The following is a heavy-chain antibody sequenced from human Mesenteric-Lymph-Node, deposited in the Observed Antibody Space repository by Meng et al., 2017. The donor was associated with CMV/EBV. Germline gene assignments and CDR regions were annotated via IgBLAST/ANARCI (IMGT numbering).Heavy chain of an antibody. V-gene: IGHV3-48*04. J-gene: IGHJ6*02. CDR2: ISSSSSTI. CDR1: GFTFSSYS. D-gene: IGHD3-16*01. CDR3: ARLMFGGNYYYYGMDV. Sequence: ESLKISCAASGFTFSSYSMNWVRQAPGKGLEWVSYISSSSSTIYYADSVKGRFTISRDNAKNSLYLQMNSLRAEDTAVYYCARLMFGGNYYYYGMDVWGQGTTVTVSS.